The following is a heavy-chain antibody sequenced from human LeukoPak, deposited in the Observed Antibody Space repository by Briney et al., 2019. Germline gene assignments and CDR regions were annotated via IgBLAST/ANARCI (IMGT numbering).Heavy chain of an antibody. CDR1: GYTFTGYY. Sequence: ASVKVSCKASGYTFTGYYMHWARQAPGQGLEWVGWINPKTGGTNYAQKFLDRVTMTTDMSTSTAYMELIRLRSRDTAVYFCARGSSKYVFGYYMDVWGEGTTIIVSS. D-gene: IGHD4-11*01. CDR3: ARGSSKYVFGYYMDV. CDR2: INPKTGGT. V-gene: IGHV1-2*02. J-gene: IGHJ6*03.